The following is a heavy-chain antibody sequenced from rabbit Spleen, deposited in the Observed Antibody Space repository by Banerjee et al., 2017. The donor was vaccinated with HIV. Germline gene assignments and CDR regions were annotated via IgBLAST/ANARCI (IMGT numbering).Heavy chain of an antibody. D-gene: IGHD2-1*01. CDR2: IYTGRSGIK. V-gene: IGHV1S40*01. CDR1: GFSFNSGYD. J-gene: IGHJ6*01. Sequence: QSLEESGGGLVKPGASLTLTCKASGFSFNSGYDMCWVRQAPGKGLEWIACIYTGRSGIKRYASWAKGRFTISKTSSTTVTLQMTSLTAADTATYFCASRGDDTDYFSRLDLWGPGTLVTVS. CDR3: ASRGDDTDYFSRLDL.